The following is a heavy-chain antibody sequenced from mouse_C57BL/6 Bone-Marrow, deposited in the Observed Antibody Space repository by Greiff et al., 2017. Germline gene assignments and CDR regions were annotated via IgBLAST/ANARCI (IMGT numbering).Heavy chain of an antibody. Sequence: VQLRQPGAELVKPGASVKLSCKASGYTFTSYWMHWVKQRPGQGLEWIGMIHPNSGSTNYNEKFKSKATLTVDKSSSTAYMQRSSLTSEDSAVYYCARDPITTVVATDYWGQGTTLTVSS. CDR3: ARDPITTVVATDY. D-gene: IGHD1-1*01. CDR1: GYTFTSYW. J-gene: IGHJ2*01. V-gene: IGHV1-64*01. CDR2: IHPNSGST.